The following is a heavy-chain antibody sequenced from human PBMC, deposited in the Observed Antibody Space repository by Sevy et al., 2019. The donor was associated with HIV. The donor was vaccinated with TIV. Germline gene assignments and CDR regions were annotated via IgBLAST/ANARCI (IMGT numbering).Heavy chain of an antibody. J-gene: IGHJ5*02. Sequence: SETLSLICTVSGGTISDYYYNWIRQAAGKRLEWIGRVYTSGRTTYNPSPKSRVTTSIDASKNQFSLNLSSVTAADTAVYYCASLDGAWGQGTLVTVSS. V-gene: IGHV4-4*07. CDR2: VYTSGRT. CDR3: ASLDGA. D-gene: IGHD3-10*01. CDR1: GGTISDYY.